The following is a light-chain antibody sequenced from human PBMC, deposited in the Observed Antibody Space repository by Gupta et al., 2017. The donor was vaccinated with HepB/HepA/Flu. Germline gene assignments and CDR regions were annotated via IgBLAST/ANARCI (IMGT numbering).Light chain of an antibody. V-gene: IGKV2-30*01. CDR1: QSLVYSDGNTY. J-gene: IGKJ2*01. CDR3: MQGTHGTPYT. CDR2: KVS. Sequence: VVLTQSPLSLPVTLGQPASISCRSSQSLVYSDGNTYLNGWQQRPGQYPRRLINKVSNRDSGVPDRCSGSGSGTDYTLKISRVEAEDVGVDYCMQGTHGTPYTFGQGTKLEIK.